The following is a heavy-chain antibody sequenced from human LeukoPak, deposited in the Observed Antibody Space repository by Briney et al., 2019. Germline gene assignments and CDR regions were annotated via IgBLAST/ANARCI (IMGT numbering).Heavy chain of an antibody. CDR3: ARDLAVAGTYYYYGMDV. V-gene: IGHV3-7*01. D-gene: IGHD6-19*01. Sequence: GGTLRLSCVASGFAFSSYCMSWVRHAPGKGLEWVAYIKQDGSEKYYVDSVKGRFTISRDNAKNSLYPQMNSLRAEDTAVYYCARDLAVAGTYYYYGMDVWGQGTTVTVSS. CDR2: IKQDGSEK. J-gene: IGHJ6*02. CDR1: GFAFSSYC.